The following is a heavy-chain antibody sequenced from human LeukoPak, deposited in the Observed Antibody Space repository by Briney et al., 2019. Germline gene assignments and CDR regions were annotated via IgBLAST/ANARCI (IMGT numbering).Heavy chain of an antibody. CDR2: IKQDGSET. CDR3: ARPIYSSGRDQFQH. Sequence: PGGSLRLSCAASGFTFRSYRMSWVRQAPGKGLEWVANIKQDGSETYYVDSVKGRFAISRDNAKNSLYLQMNSLRVEDTAVYYCARPIYSSGRDQFQHWGQGTLVTVSS. J-gene: IGHJ1*01. CDR1: GFTFRSYR. V-gene: IGHV3-7*01. D-gene: IGHD2-15*01.